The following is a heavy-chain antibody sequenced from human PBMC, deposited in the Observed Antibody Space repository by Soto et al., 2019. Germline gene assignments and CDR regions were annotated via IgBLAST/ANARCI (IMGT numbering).Heavy chain of an antibody. CDR3: ARQGYDFWSGYYQPPFDY. D-gene: IGHD3-3*01. Sequence: SETLSLTCTVSGGSISSYYGSWIRQPPGKGLEWIGYIYYSGSTNYNPSLKSRVTISVDTSKNQFSLKLSSVTAADTAVYYCARQGYDFWSGYYQPPFDYWGQGTLVTVSS. CDR2: IYYSGST. V-gene: IGHV4-59*08. J-gene: IGHJ4*02. CDR1: GGSISSYY.